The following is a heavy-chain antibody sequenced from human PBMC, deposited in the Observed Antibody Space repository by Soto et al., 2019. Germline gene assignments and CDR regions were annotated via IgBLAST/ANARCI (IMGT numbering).Heavy chain of an antibody. J-gene: IGHJ5*02. CDR2: SYYSGTS. CDR3: TRRYNWNDYYLDP. CDR1: GGSIRVQSYY. V-gene: IGHV4-39*01. D-gene: IGHD1-20*01. Sequence: SETLSLTCTVSGGSIRVQSYYWTWIRQTPGKGLEWVGSSYYSGTSYFNPALKGRVTISVDTSTNQFSLRLTSVTAADTAVYYCTRRYNWNDYYLDPWGQGTLVTVSS.